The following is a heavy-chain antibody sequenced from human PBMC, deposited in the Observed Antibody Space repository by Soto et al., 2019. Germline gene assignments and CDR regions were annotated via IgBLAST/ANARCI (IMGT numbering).Heavy chain of an antibody. V-gene: IGHV1-18*01. CDR1: GYTFSSYG. CDR3: ARGVYYYYYMDV. CDR2: ITAHNGNT. Sequence: QVPLVQSGAEVKKPGASVKVSCKASGYTFSSYGISWVRQAPGQGLEWMGWITAHNGNTFYAQRLQGRVTLTTDTSTSTAHMELRSLRSDDTAVYYCARGVYYYYYMDVWGKGTTVTVSS. J-gene: IGHJ6*03.